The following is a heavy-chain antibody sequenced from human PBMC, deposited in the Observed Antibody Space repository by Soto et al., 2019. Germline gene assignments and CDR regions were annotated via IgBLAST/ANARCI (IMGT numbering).Heavy chain of an antibody. CDR3: ARLACSTVTTPNYFDY. CDR1: GGSFSGYY. CDR2: INHSGST. V-gene: IGHV4-34*01. Sequence: QVQLQQWGAGLLKPSETLSLTCAVYGGSFSGYYWSWIRQPPGKGLEWIGEINHSGSTNYNPSLTSRATISVDTSKNQVYLKLSSVTAADTAVYYYARLACSTVTTPNYFDYWGQGTLVPVSS. D-gene: IGHD4-17*01. J-gene: IGHJ4*02.